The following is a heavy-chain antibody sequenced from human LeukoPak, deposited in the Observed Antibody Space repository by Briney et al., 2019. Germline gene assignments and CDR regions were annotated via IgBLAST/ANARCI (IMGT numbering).Heavy chain of an antibody. CDR2: IIGSGGST. J-gene: IGHJ4*02. Sequence: GGSLRLSCAASGFTFSSYAMSWVRQAPGKGLEWVSAIIGSGGSTYYADSVKGRFTISRDNSKNTLYLHMNSLRAEDTAVYYCAKSGGDYEFGFDYWGQGTLVTVSS. CDR3: AKSGGDYEFGFDY. V-gene: IGHV3-23*01. CDR1: GFTFSSYA. D-gene: IGHD4-17*01.